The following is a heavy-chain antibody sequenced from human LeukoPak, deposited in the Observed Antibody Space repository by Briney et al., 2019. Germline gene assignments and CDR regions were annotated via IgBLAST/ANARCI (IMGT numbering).Heavy chain of an antibody. CDR2: TYYSGST. CDR3: ASQEWELFPFGY. Sequence: SETLSLTCTVSGGSISSYYWSWIRQPPGKGLEWIGYTYYSGSTNYNPSLKRRVTISVDTSKNQFSLKLSSVTAADTAVYYCASQEWELFPFGYWGQGTLVTVSS. CDR1: GGSISSYY. D-gene: IGHD1-26*01. J-gene: IGHJ4*02. V-gene: IGHV4-59*08.